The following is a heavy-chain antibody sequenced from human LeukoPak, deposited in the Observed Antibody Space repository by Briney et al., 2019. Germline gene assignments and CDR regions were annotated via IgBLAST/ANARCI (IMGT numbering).Heavy chain of an antibody. J-gene: IGHJ4*02. CDR1: RFIFSIYS. CDR2: INSDGSST. Sequence: GGSLRLSCAASRFIFSIYSMHWVGQPPGKGLVWFSRINSDGSSTTYADSVKGRFSISRDNAKNTLYLQMNSLRAEDTAVYYCARGPRRGYSYPFDYWGQGILVTVSS. CDR3: ARGPRRGYSYPFDY. V-gene: IGHV3-74*03. D-gene: IGHD5-18*01.